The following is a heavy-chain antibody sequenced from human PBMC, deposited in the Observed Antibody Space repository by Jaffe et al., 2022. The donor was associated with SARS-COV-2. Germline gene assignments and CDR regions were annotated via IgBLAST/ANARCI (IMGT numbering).Heavy chain of an antibody. CDR2: IITFLGIP. CDR1: GGTFSSYT. V-gene: IGHV1-69*02. CDR3: AGVLSPMGYCDSTTCPYWYYDL. D-gene: IGHD2-2*01. Sequence: QVQLVQSGAEVKKPGSSVKVSCKTSGGTFSSYTFSWVRQAPGQGLEWMGRIITFLGIPNYAQKFQGRVTITADRSTRTAYMELSSLTSEDTAVYYCAGVLSPMGYCDSTTCPYWYYDLWGRGTLVTVSS. J-gene: IGHJ2*01.